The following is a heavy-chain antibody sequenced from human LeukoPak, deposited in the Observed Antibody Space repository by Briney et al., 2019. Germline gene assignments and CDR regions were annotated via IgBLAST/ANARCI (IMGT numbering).Heavy chain of an antibody. V-gene: IGHV3-23*01. CDR2: ISGSGGGT. D-gene: IGHD3-16*01. CDR3: ARDYDHYFDY. J-gene: IGHJ4*02. Sequence: GGSLRLSCAASGFTFSTFAMSWVRQAPGKGLEWVSAISGSGGGTYYADSVKGRLTISRDNSKNTVYLQINSLRAEDTAVYYCARDYDHYFDYWGQGTLVTVSS. CDR1: GFTFSTFA.